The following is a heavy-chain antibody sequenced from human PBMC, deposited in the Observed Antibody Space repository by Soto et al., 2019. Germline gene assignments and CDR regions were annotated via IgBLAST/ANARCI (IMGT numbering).Heavy chain of an antibody. CDR1: GFTISSYW. V-gene: IGHV3-7*01. J-gene: IGHJ3*02. Sequence: EVQLVESGGGLVQPGGSLRLSCAASGFTISSYWMSWVRQAPGKGLELVANIKQDGSEKYYEASLKGRFTIFRDNAKNSLYLQMNSLRAEDTAVYYCARDLVVTSFDIWGQGTMVAVSS. CDR3: ARDLVVTSFDI. CDR2: IKQDGSEK. D-gene: IGHD3-22*01.